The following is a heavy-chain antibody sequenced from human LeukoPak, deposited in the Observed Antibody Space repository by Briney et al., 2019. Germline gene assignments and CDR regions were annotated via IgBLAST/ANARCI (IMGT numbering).Heavy chain of an antibody. V-gene: IGHV4-59*01. D-gene: IGHD1-1*01. CDR1: GGSISSYY. Sequence: SETLFLTCTVSGGSISSYYWSWIRQPPGKGLEWIGYIYYSGNTNYNPSLKSRVTISVDTSKNQFFLKLSSVTAADTAVYCCATYNWNTRDAFDIWGQGTMVTVSS. CDR2: IYYSGNT. J-gene: IGHJ3*02. CDR3: ATYNWNTRDAFDI.